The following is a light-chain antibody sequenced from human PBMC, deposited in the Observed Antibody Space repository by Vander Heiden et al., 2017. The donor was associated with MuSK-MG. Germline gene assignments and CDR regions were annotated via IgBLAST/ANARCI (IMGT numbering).Light chain of an antibody. CDR2: GAS. V-gene: IGKV3-20*01. Sequence: ELVLTQSPGTLSLSPGERATLSCRASQSVSSNYLAWYQRKPGQAPKLLIYGASSRAAGITDRFSGSGAGTDVTLTISRREPEDFAIYYCQRYITSHFMYTFGQGTKLEIK. CDR3: QRYITSHFMYT. J-gene: IGKJ2*01. CDR1: QSVSSNY.